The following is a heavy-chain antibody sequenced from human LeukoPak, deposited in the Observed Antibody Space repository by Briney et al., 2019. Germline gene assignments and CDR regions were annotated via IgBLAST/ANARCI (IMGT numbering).Heavy chain of an antibody. Sequence: SETLSLTCAVSGGSFSGYYWSWIRQPPGKGLEWIGEINHSGSTNYNPSLKSRVTISVDTSKNQFSLKLSSVTAADRAVYYCASREAEYCSSTSCPTYYYYGMDVWGQGTTVTVSS. CDR3: ASREAEYCSSTSCPTYYYYGMDV. D-gene: IGHD2-2*01. CDR2: INHSGST. CDR1: GGSFSGYY. V-gene: IGHV4-34*01. J-gene: IGHJ6*02.